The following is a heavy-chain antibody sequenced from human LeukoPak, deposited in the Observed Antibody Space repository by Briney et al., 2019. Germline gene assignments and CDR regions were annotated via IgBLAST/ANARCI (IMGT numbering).Heavy chain of an antibody. CDR1: GRSVSSHY. CDR2: MFYTVRT. J-gene: IGHJ3*02. Sequence: SESLSLTCTVAGRSVSSHYWNWIRQPPGKELELLAYMFYTVRTNYSTSLKSRVTISVDTSKNQFSLKLISVTAAATAVDFWARQGSGRACDIGGRGTMVSVS. V-gene: IGHV4-59*08. CDR3: ARQGSGRACDI.